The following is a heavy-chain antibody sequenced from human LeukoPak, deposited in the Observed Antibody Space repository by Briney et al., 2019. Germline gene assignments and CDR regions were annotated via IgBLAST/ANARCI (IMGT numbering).Heavy chain of an antibody. CDR3: ARLHYPQWPVLLFDS. J-gene: IGHJ4*02. CDR1: QYTFTSTW. V-gene: IGHV5-51*01. D-gene: IGHD2-8*01. Sequence: GESLKVSCKDSQYTFTSTWIAWVRQMPGQGLEWMGIIHPGDSDTRYSPSFEGHVTISADKSTGTAYLQWSSLKASDTAMDFCARLHYPQWPVLLFDSWGQGTLVTVSS. CDR2: IHPGDSDT.